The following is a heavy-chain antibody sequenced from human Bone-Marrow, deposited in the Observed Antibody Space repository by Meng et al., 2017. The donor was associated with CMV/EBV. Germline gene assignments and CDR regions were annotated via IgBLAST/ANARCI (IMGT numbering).Heavy chain of an antibody. D-gene: IGHD2-21*01. Sequence: GEYLKISCAASGFTFSSYAMSWVRQAPGKGLEWVSAISGSGGSTYYADSVKGRFTIPRDNSKKTLYLQMNSLRAEDTAVHYCARGDDLDYWGQGTLVTVSS. CDR1: GFTFSSYA. J-gene: IGHJ4*02. CDR3: ARGDDLDY. V-gene: IGHV3-23*01. CDR2: ISGSGGST.